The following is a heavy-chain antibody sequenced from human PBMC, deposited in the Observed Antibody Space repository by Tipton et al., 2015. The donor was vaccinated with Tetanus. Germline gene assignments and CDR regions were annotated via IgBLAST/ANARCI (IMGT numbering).Heavy chain of an antibody. Sequence: VQLVQSGGALVKPGGSLRLSCVVSGFTVTNEYMSWLRQAPGKGLEWVSIIYSGGDSYYADSVKGRFFISRDNSKNTVYLQMNSLRVEDTAVYYCARARGVAVAGGDYWGQGTLVTVSS. D-gene: IGHD6-19*01. CDR1: GFTVTNEY. CDR2: IYSGGDS. CDR3: ARARGVAVAGGDY. J-gene: IGHJ4*02. V-gene: IGHV3-66*01.